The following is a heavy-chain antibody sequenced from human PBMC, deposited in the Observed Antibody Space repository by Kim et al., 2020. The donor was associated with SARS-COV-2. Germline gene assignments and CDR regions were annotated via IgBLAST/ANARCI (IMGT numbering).Heavy chain of an antibody. V-gene: IGHV3-21*01. Sequence: GGSLRLSCAASGFTFSSYSMNWVRQAPGKGLEWVSAISGGSSYKYYADSVKGRFTISRDNSKNSLYLQMNSLRAEDTAVYYCARDVYCAGGRHYYSYYY. CDR1: GFTFSSYS. J-gene: IGHJ6*03. CDR3: ARDVYCAGGRHYYSYYY. D-gene: IGHD2-21*01. CDR2: ISGGSSYK.